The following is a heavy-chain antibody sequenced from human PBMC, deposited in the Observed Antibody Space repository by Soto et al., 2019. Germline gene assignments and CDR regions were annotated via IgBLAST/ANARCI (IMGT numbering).Heavy chain of an antibody. CDR2: IRGGGDAT. V-gene: IGHV3-23*01. CDR3: ARKVSGSTGRPDLWYFDL. J-gene: IGHJ2*01. Sequence: EVQLLDSGGGLVQPGGSLRLSCAASGFTFSGYALTWVRRAPGKGREWVSAIRGGGDATSYADSVKGRFTISRDNSKNTLYLQMNTLRAEDTAVYYCARKVSGSTGRPDLWYFDLWGRGTLVTVSS. D-gene: IGHD3-10*01. CDR1: GFTFSGYA.